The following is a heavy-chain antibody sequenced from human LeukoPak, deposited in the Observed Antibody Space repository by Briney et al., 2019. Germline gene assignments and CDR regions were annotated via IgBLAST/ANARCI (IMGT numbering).Heavy chain of an antibody. CDR1: GFTLSDYQ. D-gene: IGHD4-11*01. CDR2: IKADASDS. V-gene: IGHV3-7*01. CDR3: TRDWMTRGRGASIDS. Sequence: PGGPLRLSCKASGFTLSDYQMSWVRQAPGKGLEWVANIKADASDSYYVDSVKGRFTISRDNSRNSLYLLMNSLRVEDTAVYYCTRDWMTRGRGASIDSWGQGTLVTVSS. J-gene: IGHJ4*02.